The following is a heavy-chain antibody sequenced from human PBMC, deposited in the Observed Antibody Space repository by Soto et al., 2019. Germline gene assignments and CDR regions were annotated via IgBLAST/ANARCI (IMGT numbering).Heavy chain of an antibody. Sequence: ASVKVSCKASGYTFTGYYMHWARQAPGQGLEWMGWINPNSGGTNYAQKFQGWVTMTRDTSISTAYMELSRLRSDDTAVYYCARSWDPLNWFDPWGQGTLVTVSS. CDR1: GYTFTGYY. J-gene: IGHJ5*02. V-gene: IGHV1-2*04. CDR2: INPNSGGT. CDR3: ARSWDPLNWFDP. D-gene: IGHD1-26*01.